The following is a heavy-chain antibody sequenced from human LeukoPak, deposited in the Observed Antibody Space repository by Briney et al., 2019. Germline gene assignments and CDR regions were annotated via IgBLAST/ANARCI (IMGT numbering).Heavy chain of an antibody. CDR3: ARLPGVFDI. Sequence: GWALRLSYAPSGFTVSDYYISEIHQAPGKGVDWVSYTSSSGSTLYYADSAKGRFTISMDNAKNSLYLQMNRLRAEDTAVYYCARLPGVFDIWGQGTMVTVSS. V-gene: IGHV3-11*01. CDR2: TSSSGSTL. CDR1: GFTVSDYY. J-gene: IGHJ3*02.